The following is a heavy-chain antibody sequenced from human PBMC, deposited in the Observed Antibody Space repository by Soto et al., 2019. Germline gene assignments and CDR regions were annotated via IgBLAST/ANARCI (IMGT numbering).Heavy chain of an antibody. CDR2: IYYSGST. CDR3: ASSRGAFDI. CDR1: GSSFSPYY. J-gene: IGHJ3*02. V-gene: IGHV4-59*08. Sequence: PSETLSLTCTVSGSSFSPYYWSWIRQPPGKGLEWIGYIYYSGSTNYNPSLRSRVTISVDTSKNQFSLKLSSVTAADTAVYYCASSRGAFDIWGQGTMVTVSS.